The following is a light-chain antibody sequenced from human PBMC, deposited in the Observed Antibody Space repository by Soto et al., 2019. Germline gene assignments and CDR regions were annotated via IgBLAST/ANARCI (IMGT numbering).Light chain of an antibody. Sequence: QFVLAQPSSVSGSPGQSITISCTGTSTDVGGYNYVSWYQHHSGKAPKLLIYEVTNRPSGISDRFSGSKSVNTASLTISGLQAEDESDYYCGSYSSTDTPFVFGTGTQLTVL. CDR3: GSYSSTDTPFV. CDR1: STDVGGYNY. V-gene: IGLV2-14*01. J-gene: IGLJ1*01. CDR2: EVT.